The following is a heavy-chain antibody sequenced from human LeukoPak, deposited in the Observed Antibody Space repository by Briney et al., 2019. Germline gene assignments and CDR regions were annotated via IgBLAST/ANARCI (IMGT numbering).Heavy chain of an antibody. CDR2: IIPIFGTA. J-gene: IGHJ5*02. V-gene: IGHV1-69*13. CDR3: ARDLSGSYRGGWFDP. CDR1: GGTFSSYA. Sequence: GASVKVSCKASGGTFSSYAISWVRQAPGQGLEWMGGIIPIFGTANYAQKFQGRVTITADESTSTAYMELSSLRSEDTAVYYCARDLSGSYRGGWFDPWGQGTLVTVSS. D-gene: IGHD1-26*01.